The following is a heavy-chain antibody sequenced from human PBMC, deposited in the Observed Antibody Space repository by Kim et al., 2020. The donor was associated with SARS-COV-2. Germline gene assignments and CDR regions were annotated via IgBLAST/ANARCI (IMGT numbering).Heavy chain of an antibody. J-gene: IGHJ4*02. CDR1: GYSISSGYY. V-gene: IGHV4-38-2*02. CDR3: ARVWLRAPQRDTNPLAGKDYVDY. CDR2: IYHSGST. Sequence: SETLSLTCTVSGYSISSGYYWGWIRQPPGKGLEWIGSIYHSGSTYYNPSLKSRVTISVDTSKNQFSLKLSSVTAADTAVYYCARVWLRAPQRDTNPLAGKDYVDYWGQGTLVTVSS. D-gene: IGHD6-19*01.